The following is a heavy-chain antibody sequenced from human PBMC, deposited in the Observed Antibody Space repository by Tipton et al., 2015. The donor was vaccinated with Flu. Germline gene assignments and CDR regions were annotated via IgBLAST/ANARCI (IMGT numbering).Heavy chain of an antibody. Sequence: SLRLSCAASGFDSAFDFSSYDIHWVRQVTGKGLEWVSFIGTLGDTLYAASVKGRFTVSRDNDKKSSSLQADGLNAGDTALYYCTKARRAWSRDASDIWGQGTMVTVSS. D-gene: IGHD2-15*01. J-gene: IGHJ3*02. CDR1: GFDSAFDFSSYD. V-gene: IGHV3-13*01. CDR3: TKARRAWSRDASDI. CDR2: IGTLGDT.